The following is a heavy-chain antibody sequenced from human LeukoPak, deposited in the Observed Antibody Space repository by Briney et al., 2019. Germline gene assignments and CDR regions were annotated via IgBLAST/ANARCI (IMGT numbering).Heavy chain of an antibody. CDR1: GGSISSSSYY. J-gene: IGHJ3*02. Sequence: PSETLSLTCTVSGGSISSSSYYWGWIRQPPGKGLEWIGSIYYSGSTYYNPSLKSRVTISVDTSKNQFSLKLSSVTAADTAVYYCARDHYPSGTGDAFDIWGQGTMVTVSS. CDR3: ARDHYPSGTGDAFDI. D-gene: IGHD1-14*01. CDR2: IYYSGST. V-gene: IGHV4-39*02.